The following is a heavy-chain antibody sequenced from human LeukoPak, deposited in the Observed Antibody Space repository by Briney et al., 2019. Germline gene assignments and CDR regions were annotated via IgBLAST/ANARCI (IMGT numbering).Heavy chain of an antibody. J-gene: IGHJ4*02. D-gene: IGHD3-16*01. V-gene: IGHV5-10-1*01. CDR3: AKNTGEGNYFDY. CDR1: GYSFTSYW. Sequence: GGSLRLSCKGSGYSFTSYWITWVRQMPGKGLEGMGRIDPRDSYTNYNPSFQGHVTISADKSISTAYLQWSSLKASDTAIYYCAKNTGEGNYFDYWGQGTLVTVSS. CDR2: IDPRDSYT.